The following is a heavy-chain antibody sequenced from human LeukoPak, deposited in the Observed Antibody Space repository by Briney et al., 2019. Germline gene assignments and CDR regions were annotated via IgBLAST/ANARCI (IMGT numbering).Heavy chain of an antibody. CDR1: GYTFTNYG. D-gene: IGHD3-22*01. CDR3: ARVPLHDDSRHYYPH. J-gene: IGHJ1*01. Sequence: ASVKVACKTSGYTFTNYGMHWVRQAPRQSPEWMGWINTGNGNTKSPQKFQDRVTLTRDTSASTGYVELNSLSSEDTAVYYCARVPLHDDSRHYYPHWGQGTPVTVSS. CDR2: INTGNGNT. V-gene: IGHV1-3*04.